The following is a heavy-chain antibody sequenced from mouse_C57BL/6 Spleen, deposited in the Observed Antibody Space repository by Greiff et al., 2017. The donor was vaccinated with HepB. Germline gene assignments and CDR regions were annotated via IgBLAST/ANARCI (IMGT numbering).Heavy chain of an antibody. J-gene: IGHJ1*03. CDR2: ISDGGSYT. V-gene: IGHV5-4*01. CDR1: GFTFSSYA. Sequence: DVMLVESGGGLVKPGGSLKLSCAASGFTFSSYAMSWVRQTPEKRLEWVATISDGGSYTYYPDNVKGRFTISRDNAKNNLYLQMSHLKSEDTAMYYCARDYYGSSSSYWYFDVWGTGTTVTVSS. D-gene: IGHD1-1*01. CDR3: ARDYYGSSSSYWYFDV.